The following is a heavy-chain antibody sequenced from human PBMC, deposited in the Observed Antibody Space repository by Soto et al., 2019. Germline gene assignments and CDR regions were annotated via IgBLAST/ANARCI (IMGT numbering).Heavy chain of an antibody. V-gene: IGHV4-30-4*01. CDR1: GGSISSGDYY. J-gene: IGHJ5*02. Sequence: SSETLSLTCTVSGGSISSGDYYWSWIRQPPGKGLEWIGYIYYSGSTYYNPSLKSRVTISVDTSKNQFSLKLSSVTAADTAVYYCAGASGYWLNWFDPWGQGTLVTVSS. D-gene: IGHD3-3*01. CDR2: IYYSGST. CDR3: AGASGYWLNWFDP.